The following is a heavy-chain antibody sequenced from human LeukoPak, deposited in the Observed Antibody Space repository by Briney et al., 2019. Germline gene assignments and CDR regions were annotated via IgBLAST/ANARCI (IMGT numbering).Heavy chain of an antibody. J-gene: IGHJ3*02. CDR3: ARGRFGVAAATTALGI. Sequence: SETLSLTCTVSAGSSGSGGYYWSWIRQHPGKGLEWIGYFDYSGTTNYNPSLKRRVTISEDTSKNQFSLKLSSVTAADTAVYYCARGRFGVAAATTALGIWGQGTMVTVSS. CDR1: AGSSGSGGYY. CDR2: FDYSGTT. V-gene: IGHV4-61*08. D-gene: IGHD6-13*01.